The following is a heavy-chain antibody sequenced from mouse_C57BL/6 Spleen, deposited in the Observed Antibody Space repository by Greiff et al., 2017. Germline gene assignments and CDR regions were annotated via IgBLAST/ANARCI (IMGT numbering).Heavy chain of an antibody. CDR3: ARGIYYGNGLDY. CDR1: GYTFTDYN. J-gene: IGHJ4*01. V-gene: IGHV1-22*01. Sequence: VQLQQSGPELVKPGASVKMSCKASGYTFTDYNMHWVKQSHGKSLEWIGYINPNNGGTSYNQKFKGKATLTVNKSSSTAYMELRSLTSEDSAVYYCARGIYYGNGLDYWGQGTSVTVSS. D-gene: IGHD2-1*01. CDR2: INPNNGGT.